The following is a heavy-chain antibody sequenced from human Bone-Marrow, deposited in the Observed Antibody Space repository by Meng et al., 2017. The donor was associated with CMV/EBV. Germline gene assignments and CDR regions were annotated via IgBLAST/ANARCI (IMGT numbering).Heavy chain of an antibody. J-gene: IGHJ6*02. CDR2: IRYDGSNK. CDR3: AKDIGSSYYYYYGMDV. D-gene: IGHD6-6*01. CDR1: GFTFSSYW. V-gene: IGHV3-30*02. Sequence: GESLKISCAASGFTFSSYWMSWVRQAPGKGLEWVAFIRYDGSNKYYADSVKGRFTISRDNSKNTLYLQMNSLRAEDTAVYYCAKDIGSSYYYYYGMDVWGQGTTVTVSS.